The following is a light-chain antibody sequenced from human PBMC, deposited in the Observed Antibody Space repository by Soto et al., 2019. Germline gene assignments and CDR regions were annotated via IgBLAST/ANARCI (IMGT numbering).Light chain of an antibody. V-gene: IGLV1-40*01. CDR1: SSNIGAGYD. CDR2: GST. J-gene: IGLJ1*01. Sequence: QSVLTQPPSVSGAPGQRVTISCTGGSSNIGAGYDVNWYQQFPGTVPRLLIYGSTNRPSGVPDRFSGSKSGTSASLAITGLQAEDEAHYHCQSYDTSLSGARVFGTGTKVTDL. CDR3: QSYDTSLSGARV.